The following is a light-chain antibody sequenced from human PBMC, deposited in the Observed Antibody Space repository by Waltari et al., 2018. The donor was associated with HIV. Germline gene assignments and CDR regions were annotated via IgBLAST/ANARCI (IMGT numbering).Light chain of an antibody. J-gene: IGKJ3*01. CDR1: QGIGIY. CDR3: QKYNSAPFT. Sequence: DIQMTQSPSSLSAFVGASVTITCRASQGIGIYLAWFQQKPGKVPKLLISGASTLQSGVPSRFSGSGSGTDFALTISSLQPEDVASYYCQKYNSAPFTFGPGTKVDLK. CDR2: GAS. V-gene: IGKV1-27*01.